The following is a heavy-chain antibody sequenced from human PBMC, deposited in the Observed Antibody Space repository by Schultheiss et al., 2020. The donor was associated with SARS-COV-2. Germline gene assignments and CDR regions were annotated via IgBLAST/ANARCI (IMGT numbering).Heavy chain of an antibody. V-gene: IGHV3-33*05. J-gene: IGHJ4*02. CDR3: ARRSGGSKDS. CDR2: ISYDGIHK. CDR1: GFTLSDYG. D-gene: IGHD3-16*01. Sequence: GGSLRLSCAGSGFTLSDYGMHWFRQAPDKGLEWVAFISYDGIHKYYADSVKGRFTISRDNSKNTVYLQMNSLRADDTAVYFCARRSGGSKDSWGQGTLVTVSS.